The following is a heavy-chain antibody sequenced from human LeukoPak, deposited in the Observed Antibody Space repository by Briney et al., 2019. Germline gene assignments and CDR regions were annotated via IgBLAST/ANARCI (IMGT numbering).Heavy chain of an antibody. Sequence: SETLSLTCTVSGGSISSGDYYWSWIRQPPGKGLEWIGYIYYSGSTYYNPSLKSRVTISVDTSKNQFSLKLSSVTAADTAVYYCARAYYYDSSGATDAFDIWGQGAVVTVSS. V-gene: IGHV4-30-4*01. CDR3: ARAYYYDSSGATDAFDI. D-gene: IGHD3-22*01. J-gene: IGHJ3*02. CDR1: GGSISSGDYY. CDR2: IYYSGST.